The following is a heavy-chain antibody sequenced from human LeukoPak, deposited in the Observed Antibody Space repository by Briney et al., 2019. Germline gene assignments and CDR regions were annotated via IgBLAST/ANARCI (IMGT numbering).Heavy chain of an antibody. D-gene: IGHD3-9*01. CDR1: GYTFTGYY. J-gene: IGHJ6*03. Sequence: VSVKVSCKASGYTFTGYYMHWVRQAPGQGLEWMGWINPNSGGTNYAQKFQGRVTMTRDTSISTAYMELSRLRSDDTDVYYCARSYYDILTGYQNYYYYYMDVWGKGTTVTISS. CDR3: ARSYYDILTGYQNYYYYYMDV. CDR2: INPNSGGT. V-gene: IGHV1-2*02.